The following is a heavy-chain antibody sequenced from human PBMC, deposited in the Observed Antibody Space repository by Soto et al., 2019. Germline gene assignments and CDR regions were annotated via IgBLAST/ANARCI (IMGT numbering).Heavy chain of an antibody. CDR3: AKGRVSSPFDY. V-gene: IGHV3-23*01. CDR2: VGATGTIT. CDR1: GFTFSSYA. Sequence: EVQLLESGGGLVQPGGSLRLSCAASGFTFSSYAMSWVRQAPGKGLEWVAVVGATGTITSYADSVKGRFTISRDNSKNTHYLQVNSLRTEDSALYYCAKGRVSSPFDYWGQGTLVTVSS. D-gene: IGHD2-2*01. J-gene: IGHJ4*02.